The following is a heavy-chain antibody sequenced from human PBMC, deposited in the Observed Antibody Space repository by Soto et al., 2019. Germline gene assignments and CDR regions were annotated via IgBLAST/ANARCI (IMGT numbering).Heavy chain of an antibody. D-gene: IGHD4-17*01. CDR1: GFSFSSYA. Sequence: EVQLLESGGGLVQPGGSLRLSCAASGFSFSSYAMTWVRQAPGKGLEWVSTISNSGGSKYYADSVKGRFTISRDNSKDTLYLQMNSLRDDDTAVYYCAKDPTVSLRGSDYWGQGNLVTVSS. V-gene: IGHV3-23*01. CDR3: AKDPTVSLRGSDY. J-gene: IGHJ4*02. CDR2: ISNSGGSK.